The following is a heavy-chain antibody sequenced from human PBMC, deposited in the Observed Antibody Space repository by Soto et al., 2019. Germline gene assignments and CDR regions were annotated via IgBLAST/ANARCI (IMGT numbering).Heavy chain of an antibody. Sequence: PSETLSLTCAVSGYSISSGYYWGWIRQPPGKGLEWIGSIYHSGSTYYNPSLKSRVTISVDTSKNQFSLKLSSVTAADTAVYYCARGTDLWSGTHPFDYWGQGTLVTVSS. J-gene: IGHJ4*02. V-gene: IGHV4-38-2*01. D-gene: IGHD3-3*01. CDR2: IYHSGST. CDR1: GYSISSGYY. CDR3: ARGTDLWSGTHPFDY.